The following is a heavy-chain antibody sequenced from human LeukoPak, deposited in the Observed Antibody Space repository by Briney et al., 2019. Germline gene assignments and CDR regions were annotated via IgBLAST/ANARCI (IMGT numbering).Heavy chain of an antibody. J-gene: IGHJ4*02. CDR2: IWYDGRDK. V-gene: IGHV3-33*01. D-gene: IGHD6-19*01. CDR3: ARESAPGIAVD. CDR1: GFTFSGCG. Sequence: GGSLRLSCAASGFTFSGCGMHWVRQAPGKGLEWVAFIWYDGRDKYYADSVKGQFTISRDNSKNTLYLQMNSLRAEDTAVYYCARESAPGIAVDWGQGTLVTVSS.